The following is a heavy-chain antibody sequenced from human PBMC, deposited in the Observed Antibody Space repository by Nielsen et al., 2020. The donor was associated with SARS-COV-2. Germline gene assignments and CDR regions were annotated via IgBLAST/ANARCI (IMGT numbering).Heavy chain of an antibody. D-gene: IGHD3-10*01. CDR2: ISSSSSYI. CDR3: ARDVKTVWFQGLGRYYYYYMDV. V-gene: IGHV3-21*01. J-gene: IGHJ6*03. Sequence: GESLKISCAVSGFTFSSYSMNWVRQAPGRGLEWVSSISSSSSYIYYADSVKGRFTITRDNAKNTLYLQMNSLRAEDTAVYYCARDVKTVWFQGLGRYYYYYMDVWGKGTTVPSP. CDR1: GFTFSSYS.